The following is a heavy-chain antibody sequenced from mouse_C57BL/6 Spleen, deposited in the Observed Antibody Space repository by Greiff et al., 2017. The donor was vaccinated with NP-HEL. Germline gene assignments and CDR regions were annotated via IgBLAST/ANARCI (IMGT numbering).Heavy chain of an antibody. V-gene: IGHV1-20*01. J-gene: IGHJ1*03. CDR1: GYSFTGYF. D-gene: IGHD1-1*01. CDR2: INPYNGDT. CDR3: ADGSSYPYWYFDV. Sequence: VQLKESGPELVKPGDSVKISCKASGYSFTGYFMNWVMQSHGKSLEWIGRINPYNGDTFYNQKFKGKATLTVDKSSSTAHMELRSLTSEDSAVYYCADGSSYPYWYFDVWGTGTTVTVSS.